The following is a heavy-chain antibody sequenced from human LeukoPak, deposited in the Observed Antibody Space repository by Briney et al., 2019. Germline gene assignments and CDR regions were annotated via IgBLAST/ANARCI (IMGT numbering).Heavy chain of an antibody. CDR2: ISTSGSDE. CDR3: ARDRGWAVAGPN. D-gene: IGHD6-19*01. Sequence: GGSLRLSCGASGFIFQNYNMNWVRQAPGKGLEWVASISTSGSDEYYADSMKGRFTISRDNAKNSLYLQMNSLRAEDTAVYYCARDRGWAVAGPNWGQGTLVTVSS. J-gene: IGHJ4*02. CDR1: GFIFQNYN. V-gene: IGHV3-21*01.